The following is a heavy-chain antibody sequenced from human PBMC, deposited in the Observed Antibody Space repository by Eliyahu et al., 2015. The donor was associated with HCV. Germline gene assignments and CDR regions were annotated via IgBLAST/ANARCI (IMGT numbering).Heavy chain of an antibody. CDR3: ARGAPHCSGGSCYSGAAFDI. CDR1: GVSFSGYY. D-gene: IGHD2-15*01. V-gene: IGHV4-34*01. CDR2: INHSGST. Sequence: QVQLQQWGAGLLKPSETLSLICAVYGVSFSGYYWSWIRQPPGKGLEWIGEINHSGSTNYNPSLKSRLTISVDTSKNQFSLKLSSVTAADTAVYYCARGAPHCSGGSCYSGAAFDIWGQGTMVTVSS. J-gene: IGHJ3*02.